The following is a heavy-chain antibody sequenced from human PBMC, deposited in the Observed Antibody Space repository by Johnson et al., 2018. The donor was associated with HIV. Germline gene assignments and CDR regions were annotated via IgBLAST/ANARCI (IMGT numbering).Heavy chain of an antibody. CDR2: INRDGSTT. CDR3: ARQSPYYFDRSGYPAAVDI. CDR1: GFTFSSYW. J-gene: IGHJ3*02. Sequence: EVHLVESGGGLVQPGGSLRLSCAASGFTFSSYWMHWVRQAPGKGLVWVSRINRDGSTTDYADSVTGRFTISRDNAKNTVYLQMNSLRAEDTAVYFCARQSPYYFDRSGYPAAVDIWGQGTMVTVSS. V-gene: IGHV3-74*02. D-gene: IGHD3-22*01.